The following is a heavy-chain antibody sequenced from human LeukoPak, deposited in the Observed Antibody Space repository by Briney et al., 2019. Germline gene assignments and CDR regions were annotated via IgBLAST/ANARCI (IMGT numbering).Heavy chain of an antibody. Sequence: SETLSLTCAVYGGSFSGYYWSWIRQPPGKGLEWIGEINHSGSTYYNPSLKSRVTISVDTSKNQFSLKLSSVTAADTAVYYCASFARGYYDSSGYQLAAGAFDIWGQGTMVTVSS. V-gene: IGHV4-34*01. CDR3: ASFARGYYDSSGYQLAAGAFDI. J-gene: IGHJ3*02. CDR2: INHSGST. CDR1: GGSFSGYY. D-gene: IGHD3-22*01.